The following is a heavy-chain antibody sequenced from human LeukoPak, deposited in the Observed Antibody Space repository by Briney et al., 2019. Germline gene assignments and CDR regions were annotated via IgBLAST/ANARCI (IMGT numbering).Heavy chain of an antibody. J-gene: IGHJ4*02. CDR1: GXTFSSYW. Sequence: PGGSLRLSCAASGXTFSSYWFHWVRQAPGKGRVWVSRINSDGSNTIYADSVKGRLTISRDNAKNTLSLQMNSLRAEDTAVYYCARENSGSPDYWGRGTLVTVSS. CDR3: ARENSGSPDY. CDR2: INSDGSNT. V-gene: IGHV3-74*01. D-gene: IGHD6-19*01.